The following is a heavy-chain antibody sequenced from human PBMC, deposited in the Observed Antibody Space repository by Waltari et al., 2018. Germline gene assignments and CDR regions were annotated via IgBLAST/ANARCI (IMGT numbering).Heavy chain of an antibody. J-gene: IGHJ6*02. V-gene: IGHV3-23*01. D-gene: IGHD2-8*02. CDR2: ISSSGADT. CDR3: AKSQRRPLVLYGLDV. CDR1: GLTLRTFA. Sequence: EEQMLESGGGLVQPGGSLRLSCPGSGLTLRTFALNWVRQVPGKGLEWVSTISSSGADTYYADSVKDRFTISRDNSAETFYLEMNNLRVGDTAMYYCAKSQRRPLVLYGLDVWGQGTAVTVSS.